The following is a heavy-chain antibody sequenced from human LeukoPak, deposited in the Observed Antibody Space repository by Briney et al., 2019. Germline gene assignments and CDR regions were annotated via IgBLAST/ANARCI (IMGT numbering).Heavy chain of an antibody. V-gene: IGHV4-34*01. CDR2: INHSGST. CDR1: GGSFSGYY. Sequence: PSETLSLTCAVYGGSFSGYYWSWIRQPPGKGLEWIGEINHSGSTNYNPSLKSRVTISVDTSENQFSLKLSSVTAADTAVYYCARPSGRYYDSSGNELDFDLWGRGTLVTVSP. CDR3: ARPSGRYYDSSGNELDFDL. D-gene: IGHD3-22*01. J-gene: IGHJ2*01.